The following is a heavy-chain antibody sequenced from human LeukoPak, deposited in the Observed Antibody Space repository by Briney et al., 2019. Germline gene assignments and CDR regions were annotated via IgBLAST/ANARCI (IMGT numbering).Heavy chain of an antibody. V-gene: IGHV1-2*02. D-gene: IGHD3-3*01. CDR3: ARGNYDFWSGYRFDY. Sequence: PSVKVSCKASGYTFTGYYMHWVRQAPGQGLEWMGWINPNSGGTNYAQKFQGRVTMTRDTSISTAYMELSRLRSDDTAVYYCARGNYDFWSGYRFDYWGQGTLVTVSS. J-gene: IGHJ4*02. CDR1: GYTFTGYY. CDR2: INPNSGGT.